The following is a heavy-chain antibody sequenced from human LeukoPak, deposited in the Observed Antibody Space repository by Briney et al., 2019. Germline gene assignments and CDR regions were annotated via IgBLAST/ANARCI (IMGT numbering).Heavy chain of an antibody. CDR3: ARDSYDSSASFDY. Sequence: SVKVSCKASGGTFSSYAISWVRQAPGQGLEWMGRIIPILGIANYAQKFQGRVTITADKSTSTAYMELSSLRSEDTAVYYCARDSYDSSASFDYWGQGTLVTVSS. V-gene: IGHV1-69*04. D-gene: IGHD3-22*01. CDR1: GGTFSSYA. J-gene: IGHJ4*02. CDR2: IIPILGIA.